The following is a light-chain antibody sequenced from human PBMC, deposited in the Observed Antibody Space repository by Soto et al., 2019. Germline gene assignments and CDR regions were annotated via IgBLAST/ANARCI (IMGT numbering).Light chain of an antibody. Sequence: EIVMTQSPATLSVSPGERATLSCRASQSVTSNLAWYQQKPGQPPRRLIYGASTRATDIPARCSGSGSGTEFTLTISSLQSEDFADYYCQQYNNWPLTFGGGTKVEIK. CDR3: QQYNNWPLT. J-gene: IGKJ4*01. CDR2: GAS. CDR1: QSVTSN. V-gene: IGKV3-15*01.